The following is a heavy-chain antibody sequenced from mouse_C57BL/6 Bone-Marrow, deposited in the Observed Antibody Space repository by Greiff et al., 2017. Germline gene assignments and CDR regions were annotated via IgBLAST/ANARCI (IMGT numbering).Heavy chain of an antibody. CDR1: GYAFSSSW. CDR3: ARKRGKSNYWYFDV. Sequence: QVQLQQSGPELVKPGASVKISCKASGYAFSSSWMNWVKQRPGKGLEWIGRIYPGDGDTNYNGKFKGKATLTADKYSSTAYMQLSSLTSEDSAVYFWARKRGKSNYWYFDVWGTGTTVTVSS. D-gene: IGHD1-3*01. V-gene: IGHV1-82*01. CDR2: IYPGDGDT. J-gene: IGHJ1*03.